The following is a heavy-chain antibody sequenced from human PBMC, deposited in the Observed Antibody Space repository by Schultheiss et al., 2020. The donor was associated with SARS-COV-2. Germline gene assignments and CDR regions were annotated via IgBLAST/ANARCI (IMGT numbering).Heavy chain of an antibody. J-gene: IGHJ4*02. V-gene: IGHV3-74*01. CDR2: INTDGGST. CDR1: GFTFSSSA. CDR3: VKGVTFD. Sequence: GGSLRLSCAASGFTFSSSAMYWVRQAPGKGLEWVSHINTDGGSTSYADSVKGRFTISRDNAKNTLYLQMSSLRAEDTAVYYCVKGVTFDWGQGTLVTVSS. D-gene: IGHD2-21*02.